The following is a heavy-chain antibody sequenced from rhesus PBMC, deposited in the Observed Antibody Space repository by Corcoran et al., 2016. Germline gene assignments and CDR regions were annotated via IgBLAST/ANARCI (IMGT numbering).Heavy chain of an antibody. CDR1: GGSISGYY. CDR3: ARNGREYCTGSGCYADFDF. D-gene: IGHD2-21*01. V-gene: IGHV4-165*02. J-gene: IGHJ4*01. CDR2: IGGRRWRT. Sequence: QVQLQESGPGLVKPSENLSLTCAGSGGSISGYYRNWIRQPPGEGPERNGYIGGRRWRTQHNTALKSRVTISTDTSKNQFSRKLRAVTAADTAVYYCARNGREYCTGSGCYADFDFWGQGVLVTVSS.